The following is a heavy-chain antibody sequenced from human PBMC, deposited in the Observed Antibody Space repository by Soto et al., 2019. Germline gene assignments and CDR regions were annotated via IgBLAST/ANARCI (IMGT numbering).Heavy chain of an antibody. J-gene: IGHJ6*02. D-gene: IGHD3-3*01. CDR3: ASSYYDFWSGYFDYYYYYGMDV. V-gene: IGHV4-59*01. CDR1: GGSISSYY. Sequence: SETLSLTCTVSGGSISSYYWSWIRQPPVKVLEWIGYIYYSGSTNYNPSLKSRVTISVDTSKNQFSLKLSSVTAADTAVYYCASSYYDFWSGYFDYYYYYGMDVWGQGTTVTVS. CDR2: IYYSGST.